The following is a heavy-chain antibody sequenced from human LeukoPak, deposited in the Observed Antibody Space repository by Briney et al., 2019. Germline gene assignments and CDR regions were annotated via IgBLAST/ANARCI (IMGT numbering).Heavy chain of an antibody. CDR2: IYYSGST. D-gene: IGHD1-26*01. CDR1: GGSISSSSYY. J-gene: IGHJ4*02. V-gene: IGHV4-39*07. CDR3: ARGPLVGY. Sequence: SETLSLTCTVSGGSISSSSYYWGWIRQPPGKGLEWIGSIYYSGSTYYNPSLKSRVTISVDTSKNQFSLKLSSVTAADTAVYYCARGPLVGYWGQGTLVTVSS.